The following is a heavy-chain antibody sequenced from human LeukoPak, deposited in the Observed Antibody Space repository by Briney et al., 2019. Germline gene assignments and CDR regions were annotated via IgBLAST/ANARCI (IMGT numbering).Heavy chain of an antibody. J-gene: IGHJ6*03. CDR2: INQSGST. CDR3: ARGELVIVPAVNSYYYYMDV. V-gene: IGHV4-34*01. CDR1: GGSFSGYY. Sequence: PSETLSLTCAVYGGSFSGYYWSWIRQPPGKGLEWIGEINQSGSTNYNPSLKSRVTISVDTSKNQFSLKLSSVAAADTAVYYCARGELVIVPAVNSYYYYMDVWGKGSTVTVSS. D-gene: IGHD2-2*01.